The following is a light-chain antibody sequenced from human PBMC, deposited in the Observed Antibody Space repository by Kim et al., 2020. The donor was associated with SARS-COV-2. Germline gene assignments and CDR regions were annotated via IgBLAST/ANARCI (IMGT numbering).Light chain of an antibody. Sequence: PGQTARITCSGDALPNQYAYWFQQKPGQAPVLVIYEDTERPSGIPERFSGSTSGTTVTLTISGVQAEDEADYYCQPSDSSDTFWVFGGGTQLTVL. CDR1: ALPNQY. V-gene: IGLV3-25*03. J-gene: IGLJ3*02. CDR2: EDT. CDR3: QPSDSSDTFWV.